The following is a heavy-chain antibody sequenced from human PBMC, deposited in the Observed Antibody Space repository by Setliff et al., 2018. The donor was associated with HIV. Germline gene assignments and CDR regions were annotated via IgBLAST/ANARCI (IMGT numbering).Heavy chain of an antibody. CDR3: AKGPNFGDAFDI. V-gene: IGHV1-69*10. D-gene: IGHD2-8*01. CDR1: GGTFSNYA. CDR2: LIPIVDIT. J-gene: IGHJ3*02. Sequence: SVKVSCKASGGTFSNYAFSWVRQAPGQGLEWMGGLIPIVDITKSTQKFRDRVTFTADESTKTAQMELSGLTFEDTAVYYCAKGPNFGDAFDIWGQGTVVTVSS.